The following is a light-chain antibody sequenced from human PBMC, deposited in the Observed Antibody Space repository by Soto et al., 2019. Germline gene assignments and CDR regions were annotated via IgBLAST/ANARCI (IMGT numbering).Light chain of an antibody. CDR2: KAS. CDR3: QQYDSYPLT. V-gene: IGKV1-5*03. CDR1: QSIGSW. Sequence: DIQMTQSPSTLSASVGDRVTITCRASQSIGSWLAWHQQEPGKAPKLLIYKASSLESGVPSRFSGSGSGTKFTLSISSLQPDDSATYYCQQYDSYPLTFGGGTKVEIK. J-gene: IGKJ4*01.